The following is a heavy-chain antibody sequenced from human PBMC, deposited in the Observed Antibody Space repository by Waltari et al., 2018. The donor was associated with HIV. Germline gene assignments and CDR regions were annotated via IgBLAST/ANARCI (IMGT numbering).Heavy chain of an antibody. D-gene: IGHD3-3*01. J-gene: IGHJ6*02. V-gene: IGHV1-8*01. CDR3: ARGPPNDLWPPQTRHMDV. Sequence: QVQLVQSGTEVKKPGASVKVSCKASGYTFPGYDMNWVRQATGQGLEWMGWMNPESGNTDYAHKFQGRVTMTRNTSIRTAYMELTSLRSEDTAVYYCARGPPNDLWPPQTRHMDVWGQGTTVTVSS. CDR2: MNPESGNT. CDR1: GYTFPGYD.